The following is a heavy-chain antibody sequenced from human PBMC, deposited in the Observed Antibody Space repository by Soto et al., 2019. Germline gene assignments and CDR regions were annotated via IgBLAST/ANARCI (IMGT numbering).Heavy chain of an antibody. CDR1: GYTFTSYG. Sequence: ASVKVSCKASGYTFTSYGISWVRQAPGQGLEWMGWISAYNGNTNYAQKLQGRVTMTTDTPTSTAYMELRSLRSDDTAVYYCASVQWELGGDDAFDIWGQGTMVTVSS. J-gene: IGHJ3*02. V-gene: IGHV1-18*01. CDR2: ISAYNGNT. CDR3: ASVQWELGGDDAFDI. D-gene: IGHD1-26*01.